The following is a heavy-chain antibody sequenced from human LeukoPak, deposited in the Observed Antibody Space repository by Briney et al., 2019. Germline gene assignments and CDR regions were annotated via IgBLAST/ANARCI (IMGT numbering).Heavy chain of an antibody. Sequence: PGRSLRLSCAASGFTFSSYAMHWVRQAPGKGLEWVAVISYDGSNKYYADSVKGRFTISRDNSKNTLYLQMNSLRAEDTAVYYCAKSYYDSSGYYYEGDYFDYWGQGTLVTVSS. CDR2: ISYDGSNK. CDR1: GFTFSSYA. V-gene: IGHV3-30-3*02. J-gene: IGHJ4*02. D-gene: IGHD3-22*01. CDR3: AKSYYDSSGYYYEGDYFDY.